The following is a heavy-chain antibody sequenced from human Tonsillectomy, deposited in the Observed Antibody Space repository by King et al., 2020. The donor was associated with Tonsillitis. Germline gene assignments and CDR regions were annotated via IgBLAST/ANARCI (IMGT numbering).Heavy chain of an antibody. V-gene: IGHV3-74*01. CDR1: GFTFSNSW. CDR2: MNADGSTI. J-gene: IGHJ4*02. CDR3: ARAGNYRFDF. Sequence: VQLVESGGDLVQPGGSLRVSCAASGFTFSNSWMHWVRQAPGKGLVWVSRMNADGSTINYADSVKGRFTISRDNAKNTLYLQMNSLRVEDTAVYYCARAGNYRFDFWGQGTLVTVSS. D-gene: IGHD1-7*01.